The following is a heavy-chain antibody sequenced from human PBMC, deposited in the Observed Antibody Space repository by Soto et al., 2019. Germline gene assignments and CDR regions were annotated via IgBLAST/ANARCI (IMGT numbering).Heavy chain of an antibody. V-gene: IGHV1-3*01. D-gene: IGHD2-15*01. CDR3: ARDSGQGYCSGGSCYSGHFDY. Sequence: ASVKVSCKASGYTFTSYAMHWVRQAPGQRLEWMGWINAGNGNTKYSQKFQGRVTITRDTSASTAYMELSSLRSEDTAVYYCARDSGQGYCSGGSCYSGHFDYWGQGTLVTVSS. CDR2: INAGNGNT. J-gene: IGHJ4*02. CDR1: GYTFTSYA.